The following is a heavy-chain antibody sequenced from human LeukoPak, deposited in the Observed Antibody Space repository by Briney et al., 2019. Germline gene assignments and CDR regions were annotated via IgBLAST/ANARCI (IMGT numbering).Heavy chain of an antibody. Sequence: PGGSLRLSCAASGFTFSTYGMHWVRQAPGKGLEWVAVIWSDGSNKFYADSVKGRFTISRDNPKNTLYLQMNSLRAEDTAVYYCAKDLVAGSYYVFDSWGQGTLVTVSS. J-gene: IGHJ4*02. CDR1: GFTFSTYG. V-gene: IGHV3-33*06. CDR3: AKDLVAGSYYVFDS. D-gene: IGHD1-26*01. CDR2: IWSDGSNK.